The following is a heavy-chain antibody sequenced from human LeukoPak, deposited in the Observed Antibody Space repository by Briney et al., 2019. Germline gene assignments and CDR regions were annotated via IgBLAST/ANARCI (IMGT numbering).Heavy chain of an antibody. Sequence: ASVKVSCKASGFTLTCFGISWVRQAPGQGLEWMGWISANNGNTKYAQKFQGRASMNADTSMNKAYMDLRRLRSDDTAVYYCARGALRLFEGDWFDPWGEGTLVTVSS. J-gene: IGHJ5*02. CDR3: ARGALRLFEGDWFDP. V-gene: IGHV1-18*01. CDR2: ISANNGNT. D-gene: IGHD3-3*01. CDR1: GFTLTCFG.